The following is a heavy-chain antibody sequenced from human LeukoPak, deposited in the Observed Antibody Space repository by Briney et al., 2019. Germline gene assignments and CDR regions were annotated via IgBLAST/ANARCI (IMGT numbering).Heavy chain of an antibody. V-gene: IGHV1-2*02. CDR3: ARVGSLSIFGVVVGDAFDI. J-gene: IGHJ3*02. CDR1: GYTFTDYY. CDR2: INSNSGGT. D-gene: IGHD3-3*01. Sequence: ASVKVSCKASGYTFTDYYLHWVRQAPGQGLEWMGWINSNSGGTNYAQKFQGRVTMTRDTSISTAYMELSRLRSDDTAVYYCARVGSLSIFGVVVGDAFDIWGQGTMVTVSS.